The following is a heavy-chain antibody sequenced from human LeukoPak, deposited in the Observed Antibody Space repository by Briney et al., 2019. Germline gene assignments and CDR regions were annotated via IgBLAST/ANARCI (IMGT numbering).Heavy chain of an antibody. D-gene: IGHD3-10*01. V-gene: IGHV1-24*01. CDR1: GYTLTELS. CDR3: ARDRQGSGSYPELYFDY. J-gene: IGHJ4*02. CDR2: FDPEDGET. Sequence: ASVKVSCKVSGYTLTELSMHWVRQAPGKGLEWMGGFDPEDGETIYAQKFQGRVTMTRDTATSTVYMELSSLRSEDTAVYYCARDRQGSGSYPELYFDYWGQGTLVTVSS.